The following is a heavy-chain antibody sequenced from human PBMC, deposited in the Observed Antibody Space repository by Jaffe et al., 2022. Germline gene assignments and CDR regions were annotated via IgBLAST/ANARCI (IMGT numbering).Heavy chain of an antibody. CDR2: IYTSGST. Sequence: QVQLQESGPGLVKPSQTLSLTCTVSGGSISSGSYYWSWIRQPAGKGLEWIGRIYTSGSTNYNPSLKSRVTISVDTSKNQFSLKLSSVTAADTAVYYCARDSITMVRGVIITADAFDIWGQGTMVTVSS. V-gene: IGHV4-61*02. CDR1: GGSISSGSYY. J-gene: IGHJ3*02. CDR3: ARDSITMVRGVIITADAFDI. D-gene: IGHD3-10*01.